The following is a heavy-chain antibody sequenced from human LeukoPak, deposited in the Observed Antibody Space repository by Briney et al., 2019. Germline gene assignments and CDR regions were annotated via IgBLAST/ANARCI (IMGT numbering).Heavy chain of an antibody. CDR2: INPNSGGT. CDR1: GYTFTNYG. D-gene: IGHD1-26*01. CDR3: ARDRRIVGATSYYYYYAMDV. V-gene: IGHV1-2*02. Sequence: ASVKVSCKASGYTFTNYGITWVRQARGQGLEWMGWINPNSGGTNYAQKFQGRGTMTRDTSISTAYMELSRLRSDDTAVYYCARDRRIVGATSYYYYYAMDVWGQGTTVTVSS. J-gene: IGHJ6*02.